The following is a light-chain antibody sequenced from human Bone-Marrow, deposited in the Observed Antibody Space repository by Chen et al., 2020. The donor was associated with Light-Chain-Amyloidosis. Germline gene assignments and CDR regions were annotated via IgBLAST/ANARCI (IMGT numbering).Light chain of an antibody. J-gene: IGKJ3*01. Sequence: EIVLTQSPGTLSLSPGERATLSFKASQSVSSSYLAWYQQKPGQAPRLLIYGASSRATGIPDRFSGSGSGTDFTLTISRLEPEDFAVYYCQQYGSSPLFTFGPGTKVDIK. V-gene: IGKV3-20*01. CDR1: QSVSSSY. CDR3: QQYGSSPLFT. CDR2: GAS.